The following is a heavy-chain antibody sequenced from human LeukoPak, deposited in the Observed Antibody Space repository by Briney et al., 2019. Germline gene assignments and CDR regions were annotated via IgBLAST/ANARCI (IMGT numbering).Heavy chain of an antibody. D-gene: IGHD3-16*01. CDR1: GGSISSHY. J-gene: IGHJ6*02. Sequence: SETLSLTCTVSGGSISSHYWSWIRQPPGKGLEWIGYIYYSGSTKFNPSLKSRVTISVDTSKNQFSLKLSSVTAADTAVYYCAKVGESADWPQGHYYYYGMDVWGQGTTVTVSS. CDR3: AKVGESADWPQGHYYYYGMDV. V-gene: IGHV4-59*11. CDR2: IYYSGST.